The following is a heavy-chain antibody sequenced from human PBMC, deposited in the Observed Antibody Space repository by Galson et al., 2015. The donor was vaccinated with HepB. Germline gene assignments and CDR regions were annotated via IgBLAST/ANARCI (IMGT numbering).Heavy chain of an antibody. Sequence: LRLSCAASGFTFSTYAMSWVRQAPGKGLEWVSGISGIDGSTYYSDSVKGRFTISRDNSKNTLFLQMNSLRADDTAVYYCARQLAIDYWGQGTLVTVSS. CDR2: ISGIDGST. V-gene: IGHV3-23*01. CDR3: ARQLAIDY. D-gene: IGHD5-12*01. CDR1: GFTFSTYA. J-gene: IGHJ4*02.